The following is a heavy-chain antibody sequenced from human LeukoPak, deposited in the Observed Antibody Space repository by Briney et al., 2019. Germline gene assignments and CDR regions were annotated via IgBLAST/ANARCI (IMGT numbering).Heavy chain of an antibody. CDR3: AKDLHPGGNSDAFDI. Sequence: GGSLRLSCAASGFTFSSYVMSWVRQAPGTGLEWVSGISGSGGNTYYADSVQGRFTISRDNSKNTLYLQMSSLRAEDTAAYYCAKDLHPGGNSDAFDIWGQGTMVTVSS. CDR1: GFTFSSYV. CDR2: ISGSGGNT. V-gene: IGHV3-23*01. J-gene: IGHJ3*02. D-gene: IGHD4-23*01.